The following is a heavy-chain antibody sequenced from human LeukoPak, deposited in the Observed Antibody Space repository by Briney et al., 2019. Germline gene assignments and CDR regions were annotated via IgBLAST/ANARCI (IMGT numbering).Heavy chain of an antibody. Sequence: GGSLRLSCAASGFTLSSYWMSWVRKPPGKGLEWVANIKQDGSDKYYVDSVKGRFTISRDNAKNSLYLQMNSLRAEDTAVYYCARSMVRGVIITAFDYWGQGTLVTVSS. D-gene: IGHD3-10*01. CDR2: IKQDGSDK. J-gene: IGHJ4*02. CDR1: GFTLSSYW. V-gene: IGHV3-7*01. CDR3: ARSMVRGVIITAFDY.